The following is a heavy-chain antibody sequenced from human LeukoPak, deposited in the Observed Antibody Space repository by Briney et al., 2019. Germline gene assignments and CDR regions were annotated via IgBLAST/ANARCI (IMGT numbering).Heavy chain of an antibody. D-gene: IGHD3-3*01. CDR3: ARWGGQYDFWSGYYSFDY. V-gene: IGHV3-30*04. Sequence: GRSLRLSCAASGFTFSTYAMHWVRQAPGKGLEWVAVISYDGSNKYYADSVKGRFTISRDNSKNTLHLQMNSPRGEDTAVYYCARWGGQYDFWSGYYSFDYWGQGTPVTVSS. CDR1: GFTFSTYA. J-gene: IGHJ4*02. CDR2: ISYDGSNK.